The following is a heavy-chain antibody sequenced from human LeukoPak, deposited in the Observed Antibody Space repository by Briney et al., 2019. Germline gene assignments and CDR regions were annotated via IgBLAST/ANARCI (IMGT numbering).Heavy chain of an antibody. D-gene: IGHD4-23*01. J-gene: IGHJ4*02. CDR3: ARQTDYGGNSYYFDY. V-gene: IGHV5-51*01. Sequence: GESLKISCKGSGYSFTSYWIGWVRQMPGKGLEWIGIIYPGDSDTRYSPSFQGQVTISADKSISTAYLQWSSLKASDTAMYYCARQTDYGGNSYYFDYWGQGTLVTVSS. CDR1: GYSFTSYW. CDR2: IYPGDSDT.